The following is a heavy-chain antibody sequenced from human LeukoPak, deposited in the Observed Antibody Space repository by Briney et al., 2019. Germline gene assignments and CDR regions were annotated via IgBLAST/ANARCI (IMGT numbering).Heavy chain of an antibody. CDR3: ARRITMTYWFDP. CDR1: GGSISNYF. V-gene: IGHV4-59*01. J-gene: IGHJ5*02. CDR2: IYYSGST. D-gene: IGHD3-22*01. Sequence: SETLSLTCTVSGGSISNYFWSWIRQPPGKGLEWIGYIYYSGSTNYNPSLKSRVTISVDTSKNQFSLKLSSVTAADTAVYYCARRITMTYWFDPWGQGTLVTVSS.